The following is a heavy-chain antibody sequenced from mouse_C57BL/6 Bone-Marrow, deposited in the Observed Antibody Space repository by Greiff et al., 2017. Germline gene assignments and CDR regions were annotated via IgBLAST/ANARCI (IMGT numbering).Heavy chain of an antibody. CDR1: GFTFSDYG. Sequence: EVQLVESGGGLVKPGGSLKLSCAASGFTFSDYGMHWVRQAPEKGLEWVAYISSGSSTIYYADTVKGRFTISRDNAKNTLFLQMTSLRSEDTAMYYCARRTMVTYWYFDVWGTGTTVTVSS. V-gene: IGHV5-17*01. D-gene: IGHD2-2*01. CDR3: ARRTMVTYWYFDV. J-gene: IGHJ1*03. CDR2: ISSGSSTI.